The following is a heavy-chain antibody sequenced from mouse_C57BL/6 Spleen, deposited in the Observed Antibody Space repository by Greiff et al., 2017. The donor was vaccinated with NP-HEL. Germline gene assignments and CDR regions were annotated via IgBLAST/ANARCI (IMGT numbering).Heavy chain of an antibody. J-gene: IGHJ4*01. CDR1: GYTFTDYY. CDR2: INPYNGGT. D-gene: IGHD1-1*01. Sequence: EVQLMESGPVLVKPGASVKMSCKASGYTFTDYYMNWVKQRPGQSLEWIGVINPYNGGTSYNEKFKGKATLTVDKSSSTAYMQLNSLTSEDSAVYYCARHYYYGSSYFRAMGCWGQGTTVTVSS. V-gene: IGHV1-19*01. CDR3: ARHYYYGSSYFRAMGC.